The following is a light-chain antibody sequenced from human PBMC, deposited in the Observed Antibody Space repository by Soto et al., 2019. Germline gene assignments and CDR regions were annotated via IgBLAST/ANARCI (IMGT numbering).Light chain of an antibody. CDR3: SSYTSSSTLV. CDR2: DVS. CDR1: SSDVGGYNY. J-gene: IGLJ2*01. V-gene: IGLV2-14*01. Sequence: QSALTQPASVSGSPGQSITISCTGTSSDVGGYNYVSWYQQHPGKAPKLMIYDVSNRPSGVSNRFSGSKSGNTASLTISGLQAEDEADYHCSSYTSSSTLVFDGGTKLTVL.